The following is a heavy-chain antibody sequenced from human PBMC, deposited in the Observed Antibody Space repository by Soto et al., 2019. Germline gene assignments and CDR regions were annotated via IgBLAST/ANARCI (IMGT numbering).Heavy chain of an antibody. V-gene: IGHV4-4*07. CDR2: IYTSGST. J-gene: IGHJ6*02. CDR3: ARGNCSSPNCYSFSGYYGMDV. D-gene: IGHD2-2*01. Sequence: SETLSLTCTVSGGSISSYYWSWIRQPAGKGLEWIGRIYTSGSTNYNPSLKSRVTMPLDTSKNQFSLKLTSVTAADTALYYCARGNCSSPNCYSFSGYYGMDVWGQGTTVTVSS. CDR1: GGSISSYY.